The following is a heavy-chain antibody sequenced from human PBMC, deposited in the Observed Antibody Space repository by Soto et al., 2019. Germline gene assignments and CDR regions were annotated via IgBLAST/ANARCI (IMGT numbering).Heavy chain of an antibody. CDR1: GYTLTELS. CDR3: ATSITIFVPYYYYYMDF. J-gene: IGHJ6*03. V-gene: IGHV1-24*01. Sequence: ASVKVSCKVSGYTLTELSMHWVRQAPGKGLEWMGGFDPEDGETIYAQKFQGRVTMTEDTSTDTAYMELSSLRSEDTAVYYCATSITIFVPYYYYYMDFWGKGTTVTVSS. CDR2: FDPEDGET. D-gene: IGHD3-3*01.